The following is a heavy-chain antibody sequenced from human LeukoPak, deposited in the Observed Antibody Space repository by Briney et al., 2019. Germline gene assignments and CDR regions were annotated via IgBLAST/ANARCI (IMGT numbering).Heavy chain of an antibody. D-gene: IGHD1-7*01. CDR2: ISYDGNNK. CDR3: ARGFPRNSSLGLFAY. V-gene: IGHV3-30*01. Sequence: GRSLRLSCAASGFTFSSYPMHWVRQAPGKGLEWVAVISYDGNNKNYADSVKGRFTISRDNSKNTVSLQMNRLRAEDTAVYFCARGFPRNSSLGLFAYWGQGTLVTVSS. J-gene: IGHJ4*02. CDR1: GFTFSSYP.